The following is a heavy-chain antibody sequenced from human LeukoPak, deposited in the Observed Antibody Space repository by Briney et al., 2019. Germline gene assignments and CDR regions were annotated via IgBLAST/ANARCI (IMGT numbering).Heavy chain of an antibody. V-gene: IGHV4-39*01. D-gene: IGHD3-3*01. CDR2: IYYSGST. CDR3: ARSNYDFWSGIPGMFDP. J-gene: IGHJ5*02. CDR1: GGSISSSSYY. Sequence: QESGPGLVKLSETLSLTCTVSGGSISSSSYYWGWIRQPPGKGLEWIGSIYYSGSTYYNPSLKSRVTISVDTSKNQFSLKLSSVTAADTAVYYCARSNYDFWSGIPGMFDPWGQGTLVTVSS.